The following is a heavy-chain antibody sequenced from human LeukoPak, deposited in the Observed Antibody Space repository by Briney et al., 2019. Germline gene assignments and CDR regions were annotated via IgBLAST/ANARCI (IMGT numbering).Heavy chain of an antibody. J-gene: IGHJ6*03. D-gene: IGHD4-11*01. CDR3: AKTATVTQTDYYYHYMDV. Sequence: SETLSLTCTVSGGSISSYYWSWIRQPPGKGLEWIGYIYTGGSTNYNPSLKSRVTISVDTSKNQFSLKLSSVTAADTAVYYCAKTATVTQTDYYYHYMDVWGKGTTVTVSS. CDR2: IYTGGST. CDR1: GGSISSYY. V-gene: IGHV4-4*09.